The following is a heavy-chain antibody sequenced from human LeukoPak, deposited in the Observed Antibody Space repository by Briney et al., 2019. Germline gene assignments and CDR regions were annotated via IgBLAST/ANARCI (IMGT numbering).Heavy chain of an antibody. CDR1: GGSISSSSYY. J-gene: IGHJ4*02. CDR3: AREERGYSGYDY. V-gene: IGHV4-39*07. Sequence: SETLSLTCTVSGGSISSSSYYWGWIRQPPGKGLEWIGSIYYSGSTYYNPSLKSRVTISVDTSKNQFSLKLSSVTAADTAVYYCAREERGYSGYDYWGQGTLVTVSS. D-gene: IGHD5-12*01. CDR2: IYYSGST.